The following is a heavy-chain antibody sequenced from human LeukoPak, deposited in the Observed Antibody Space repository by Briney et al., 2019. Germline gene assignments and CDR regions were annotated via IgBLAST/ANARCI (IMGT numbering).Heavy chain of an antibody. CDR3: ATETKASDYYDSSGYFNY. Sequence: GGSLRLSCAASGFTFSSYWMSWVRQAPGKGLEWVANIKQDGSEKYYVDSVKGRFTISRENAKNSLYLQMKSLRAEDTAVYYCATETKASDYYDSSGYFNYWGQGTLVTVSS. CDR2: IKQDGSEK. V-gene: IGHV3-7*04. CDR1: GFTFSSYW. D-gene: IGHD3-22*01. J-gene: IGHJ4*02.